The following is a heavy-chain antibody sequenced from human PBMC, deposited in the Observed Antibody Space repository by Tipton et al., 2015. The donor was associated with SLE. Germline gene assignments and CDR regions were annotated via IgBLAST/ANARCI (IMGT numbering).Heavy chain of an antibody. D-gene: IGHD2/OR15-2a*01. Sequence: GSLRLSCAASGFTFSRSWMNWVRLAPGKGLEWVANINEYGSEKHYVDSVKDRLTISRDNAKNSLYLQMNSLRDEDTAVYYCARGKYYFDYWGQGALVTVSS. CDR2: INEYGSEK. CDR1: GFTFSRSW. CDR3: ARGKYYFDY. V-gene: IGHV3-7*01. J-gene: IGHJ4*02.